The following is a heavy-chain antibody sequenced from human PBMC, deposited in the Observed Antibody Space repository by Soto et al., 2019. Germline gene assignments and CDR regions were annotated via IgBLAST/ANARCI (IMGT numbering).Heavy chain of an antibody. D-gene: IGHD3-3*01. CDR3: AKELLPTLWSGYYTGIDY. J-gene: IGHJ4*02. CDR2: ISGSGGST. CDR1: GFTFSSYA. V-gene: IGHV3-23*01. Sequence: GGSLRLSCAASGFTFSSYAMSWVRPAPGKGLEWVSAISGSGGSTYYADSVKGRFTISRDNSNNTLYLQMNSLRAEDTAVYYCAKELLPTLWSGYYTGIDYWGQGPLVTASS.